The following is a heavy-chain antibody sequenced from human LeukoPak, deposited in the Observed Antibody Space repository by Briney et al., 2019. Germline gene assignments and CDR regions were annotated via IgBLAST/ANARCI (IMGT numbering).Heavy chain of an antibody. CDR1: GYTFTDYY. CDR3: ARNYGRSSRYFDY. D-gene: IGHD4-23*01. V-gene: IGHV1-2*02. J-gene: IGHJ4*02. Sequence: ASVKVSCKASGYTFTDYYVHWVRQAPGQGLQWMGWISPSTGGTNYAQKFQGGVTMTRDTSISTAYLELSRLASDDTALYYCARNYGRSSRYFDYWGQGTLVTVSS. CDR2: ISPSTGGT.